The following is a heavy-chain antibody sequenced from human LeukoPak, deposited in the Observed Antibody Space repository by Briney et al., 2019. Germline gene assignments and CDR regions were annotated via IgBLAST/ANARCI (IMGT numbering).Heavy chain of an antibody. CDR2: IRYDGSNK. V-gene: IGHV3-30*02. D-gene: IGHD3-22*01. Sequence: GGSLRLSCAASGFTFSSYGMHWVRQAPGKGLEWVAFIRYDGSNKYYADSVKGRFTISRDNSKNTLYLQMNSLRAEDTAVYYCAKETYYYDSSGLPVDYWGQGTLVTVSS. CDR1: GFTFSSYG. CDR3: AKETYYYDSSGLPVDY. J-gene: IGHJ4*02.